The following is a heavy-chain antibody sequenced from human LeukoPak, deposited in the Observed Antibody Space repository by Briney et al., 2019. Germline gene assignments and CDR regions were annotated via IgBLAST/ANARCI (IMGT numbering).Heavy chain of an antibody. CDR1: GFTFSSYS. V-gene: IGHV3-48*04. Sequence: GGSLRLSCAASGFTFSSYSMNWVRQAPGKGLEWVSYISSSSSTIYYADSVKGRFTISRDNAKNSLYLQMNSLRAEDTAVYYCARAAAGIFPDYWGQGTLVTVSS. D-gene: IGHD6-13*01. CDR3: ARAAAGIFPDY. J-gene: IGHJ4*02. CDR2: ISSSSSTI.